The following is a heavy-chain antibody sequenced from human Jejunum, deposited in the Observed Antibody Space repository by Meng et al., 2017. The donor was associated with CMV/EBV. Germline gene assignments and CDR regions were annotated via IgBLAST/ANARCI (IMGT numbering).Heavy chain of an antibody. CDR1: GDSVSSRSYY. V-gene: IGHV4-31*02. CDR3: ARFGIVGSTNHFGY. CDR2: IYYTGAA. Sequence: SGDSVSSRSYYWSWIRQHPGKGLEWIGNIYYTGAAYYNPSLQSRLTISVDTSKNQFSLKVTSVTVADTAVYYCARFGIVGSTNHFGYWGQGTLVTVSS. D-gene: IGHD1-26*01. J-gene: IGHJ4*02.